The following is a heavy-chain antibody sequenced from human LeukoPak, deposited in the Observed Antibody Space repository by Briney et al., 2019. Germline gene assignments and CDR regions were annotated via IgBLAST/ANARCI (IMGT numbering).Heavy chain of an antibody. D-gene: IGHD3-10*01. CDR3: AREFQDYYGSASYFDY. CDR2: ISSSGGST. CDR1: GFIFSSYA. V-gene: IGHV3-23*01. Sequence: GGSMRLSCAASGFIFSSYAVSWVSQAAGEGLEWVSAISSSGGSTYYADSVTGRFTISTDNSKNTLYLQMSSLRAEDTVVYYCAREFQDYYGSASYFDYWGQGTLVTVSS. J-gene: IGHJ4*02.